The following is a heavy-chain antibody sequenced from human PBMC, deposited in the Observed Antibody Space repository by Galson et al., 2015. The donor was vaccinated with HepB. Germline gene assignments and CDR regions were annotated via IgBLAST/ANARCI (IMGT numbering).Heavy chain of an antibody. V-gene: IGHV4-39*01. CDR2: IYNTGGS. CDR3: ARQSIAVAAYYFDH. J-gene: IGHJ4*02. Sequence: SETLSLTCIVSGGSISSHGYYWGWIRQAPGKGLEWIGSIYNTGGSYSNVSLKSRVTMSVDMSKNHFSLRLTSVTAADTALYYCARQSIAVAAYYFDHWGQGILVTVSS. CDR1: GGSISSHGYY. D-gene: IGHD6-19*01.